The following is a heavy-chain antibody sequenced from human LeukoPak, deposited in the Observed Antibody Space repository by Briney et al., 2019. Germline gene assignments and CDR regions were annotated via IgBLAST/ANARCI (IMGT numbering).Heavy chain of an antibody. CDR1: GFTFSRYA. J-gene: IGHJ4*02. CDR3: ARAPDSSGYYYYFDY. V-gene: IGHV3-30-3*01. D-gene: IGHD3-22*01. Sequence: GRSLRLSCGASGFTFSRYAMNWVRQAPGQGLEWVAIISYGGNNQYYAESVKGRFTISRDNTKNTVYLQMNSLRPEDTAVYYCARAPDSSGYYYYFDYWSQGALVTVSS. CDR2: ISYGGNNQ.